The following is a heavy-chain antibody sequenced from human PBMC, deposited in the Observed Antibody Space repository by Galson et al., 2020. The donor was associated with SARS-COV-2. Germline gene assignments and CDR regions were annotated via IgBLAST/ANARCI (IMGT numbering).Heavy chain of an antibody. CDR1: GFTFSSYG. Sequence: GESLKISCAASGFTFSSYGMHWVRQAPGKGLEWVAVISYDGSNKYYADSVKGRFTISRDNSKNTLYLQMNSLRAEDTAVYYCASGYCSGGSGYSQDWYFDLWGRGTLVTVSS. D-gene: IGHD2-15*01. CDR3: ASGYCSGGSGYSQDWYFDL. CDR2: ISYDGSNK. J-gene: IGHJ2*01. V-gene: IGHV3-30*03.